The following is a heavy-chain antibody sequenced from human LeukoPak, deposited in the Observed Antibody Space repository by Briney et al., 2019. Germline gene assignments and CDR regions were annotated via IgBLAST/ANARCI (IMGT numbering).Heavy chain of an antibody. J-gene: IGHJ5*02. D-gene: IGHD3-10*01. V-gene: IGHV4-39*07. CDR1: GGSISSSSYY. CDR3: ASGALWFGELLSWFDP. Sequence: SETLSLTCTVSGGSISSSSYYWGWIRQPPGKGLEWLGSIYYSGSTYYNPSLKSRVTISVDTSKNQFSLKLSSVTAADTAVYYCASGALWFGELLSWFDPWGQGTLVTVSS. CDR2: IYYSGST.